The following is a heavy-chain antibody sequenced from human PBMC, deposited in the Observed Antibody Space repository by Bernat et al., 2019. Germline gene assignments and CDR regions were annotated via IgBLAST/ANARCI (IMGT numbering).Heavy chain of an antibody. CDR2: INTGNGNT. V-gene: IGHV1-3*04. CDR1: GYTFSSYN. CDR3: ARAPQLIAGPLFGY. J-gene: IGHJ4*02. D-gene: IGHD1-20*01. Sequence: QVQLVQSGAEEKMPGASVKVSCKASGYTFSSYNMHWVRQAPGQGLEWMGWINTGNGNTKYSQKFQGRVTITRDTSASTAYMELNSLRSEDTAVYYCARAPQLIAGPLFGYWGQGTLVTVSS.